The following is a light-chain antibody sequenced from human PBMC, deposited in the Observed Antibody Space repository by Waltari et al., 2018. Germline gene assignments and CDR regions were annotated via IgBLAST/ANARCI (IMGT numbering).Light chain of an antibody. Sequence: DIVLTQSPATLSASPGDRVTISCRASQSVSSALAWYQQKPGKAPRLLIFGASSRHSGVPDRFSGSGSETDFTLTISRLEPEDFAVYYCQHYVRLPATFGRGTKVEIK. CDR1: QSVSSA. J-gene: IGKJ1*01. CDR2: GAS. CDR3: QHYVRLPAT. V-gene: IGKV3-20*01.